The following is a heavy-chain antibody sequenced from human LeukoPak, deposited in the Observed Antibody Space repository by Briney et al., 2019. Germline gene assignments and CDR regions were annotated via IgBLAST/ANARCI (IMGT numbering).Heavy chain of an antibody. V-gene: IGHV4-34*01. CDR1: GGSFSGYY. J-gene: IGHJ5*02. CDR3: ARGVSSGWYVLGFDP. CDR2: INHSGST. D-gene: IGHD6-19*01. Sequence: SETLSLTCAVYGGSFSGYYWSWIRQPPGKGLEWIGEINHSGSTNYNPSLKSRVTISVDTSKNQFSLKLSSVTAADTAVYYCARGVSSGWYVLGFDPWGQGTLVTVSS.